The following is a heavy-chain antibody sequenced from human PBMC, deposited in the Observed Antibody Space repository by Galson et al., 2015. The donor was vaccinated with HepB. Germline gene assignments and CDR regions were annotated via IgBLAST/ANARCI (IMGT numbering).Heavy chain of an antibody. CDR2: IIPILGIA. V-gene: IGHV1-69*02. CDR1: GGTFSSYT. CDR3: ARTMTTVTSVYYGMDV. Sequence: SVKVSCKASGGTFSSYTISWVRQAPGQGLEWMGRIIPILGIANYAQKFQDRVTITADKSTSTAYMELSSLRSEDTAVYYCARTMTTVTSVYYGMDVWGQGTTVTVSS. D-gene: IGHD4-17*01. J-gene: IGHJ6*02.